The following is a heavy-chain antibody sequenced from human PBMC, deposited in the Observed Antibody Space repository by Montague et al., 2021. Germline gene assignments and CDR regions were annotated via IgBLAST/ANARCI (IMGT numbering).Heavy chain of an antibody. Sequence: SLRLSCSASGFTFSSYWMHWVRQAPGKGLVLVSRINSDGNNTGYADSVKGRFTVSRANAKNTLYLQMNNLRAEDTTVYYCASHPYTGNSPLDYWGQGTLVTVSS. J-gene: IGHJ4*02. D-gene: IGHD1-26*01. CDR3: ASHPYTGNSPLDY. V-gene: IGHV3-74*01. CDR2: INSDGNNT. CDR1: GFTFSSYW.